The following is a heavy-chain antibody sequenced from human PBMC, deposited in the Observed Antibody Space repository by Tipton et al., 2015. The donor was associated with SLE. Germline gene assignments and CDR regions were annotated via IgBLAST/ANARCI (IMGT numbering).Heavy chain of an antibody. V-gene: IGHV1-69*05. CDR1: GGTFSNYA. Sequence: QLVQSGAEVKKPGSSVKVSCKASGGTFSNYAISWVRQAPGQGLEWMGGIIPIFGTPNYAQKFQGRVTITTDESTRTAYMELSSLRSEDTAVYYCARDNGPYCSDATSSCNTMDVWGQGTAVTVSS. CDR2: IIPIFGTP. D-gene: IGHD2-15*01. CDR3: ARDNGPYCSDATSSCNTMDV. J-gene: IGHJ6*02.